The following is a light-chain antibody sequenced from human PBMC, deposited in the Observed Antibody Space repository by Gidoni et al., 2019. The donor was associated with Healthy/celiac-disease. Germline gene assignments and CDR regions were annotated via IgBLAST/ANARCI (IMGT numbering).Light chain of an antibody. V-gene: IGKV3-11*01. CDR1: QSVSSY. CDR2: DAS. CDR3: QQRSNWPLYT. J-gene: IGKJ2*01. Sequence: ETVLTQAPATLSLSPGERATLSCRASQSVSSYLAWYQQKPGQAPSLLIYDASNRATGVPARFSSGGSGTDVTLTISSLEPDDFAVYYCQQRSNWPLYTFGQGTKLEIK.